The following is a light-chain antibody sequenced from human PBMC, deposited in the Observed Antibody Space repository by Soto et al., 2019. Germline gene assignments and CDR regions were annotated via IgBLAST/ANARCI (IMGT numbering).Light chain of an antibody. CDR3: QQYHYWWT. Sequence: EIVMTQPPSTLSVSPGEEATLSCRASQSVSNNLAWFQQKPGQVPRLLIYGASNRATGVSARFSGSGSGTEFTLTISSLQSEDFAVYYCQQYHYWWTFGQGTKVDIK. CDR1: QSVSNN. CDR2: GAS. V-gene: IGKV3-15*01. J-gene: IGKJ1*01.